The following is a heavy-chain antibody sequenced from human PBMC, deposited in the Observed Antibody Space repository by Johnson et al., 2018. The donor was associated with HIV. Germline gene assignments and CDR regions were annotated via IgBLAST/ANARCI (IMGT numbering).Heavy chain of an antibody. D-gene: IGHD1-26*01. V-gene: IGHV3-30*04. CDR1: GFTFSSYA. CDR2: ISYDGSNK. Sequence: VQLVESGGGVVQPGRSLRLSCAASGFTFSSYAMHWVRQAPGKGLEWVAVISYDGSNKYYADSVKGRFTISRDNSKNTLYLQMNSLRAEDTAVYYCARDRIVGWEPYDAFDIWGQGTMVTVSS. J-gene: IGHJ3*02. CDR3: ARDRIVGWEPYDAFDI.